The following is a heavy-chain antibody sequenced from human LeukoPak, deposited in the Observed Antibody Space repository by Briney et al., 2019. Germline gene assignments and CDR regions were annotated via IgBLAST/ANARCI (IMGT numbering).Heavy chain of an antibody. CDR3: ASVRGPYYFDY. CDR2: ISYDGSNK. V-gene: IGHV3-30*04. CDR1: GFTFSSYA. Sequence: PGRSLRLSCAASGFTFSSYAMHWVRQAPGKGLEWVAVISYDGSNKYYADSMKGRFTISRDNSKNTLYLQMNSLRAEDTAVYYCASVRGPYYFDYWGQGTLVTVSS. D-gene: IGHD3-10*01. J-gene: IGHJ4*02.